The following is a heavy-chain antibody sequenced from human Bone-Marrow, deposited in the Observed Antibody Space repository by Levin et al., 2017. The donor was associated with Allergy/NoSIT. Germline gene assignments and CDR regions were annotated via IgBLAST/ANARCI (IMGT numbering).Heavy chain of an antibody. V-gene: IGHV4-34*01. CDR2: INHSGST. D-gene: IGHD2-15*01. CDR3: ARDCSGGSCPTAGYDAFDI. J-gene: IGHJ3*02. Sequence: SETLSLTCAVYGESFSDYYWSWICQSPGKGLEWIGEINHSGSTNYNPSFTSRATMSVDESKNQFSLSLRSVTAADTAMYYCARDCSGGSCPTAGYDAFDIWGLGRMVIVSP. CDR1: GESFSDYY.